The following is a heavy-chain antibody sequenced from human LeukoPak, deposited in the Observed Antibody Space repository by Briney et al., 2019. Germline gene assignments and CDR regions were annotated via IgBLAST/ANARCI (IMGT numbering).Heavy chain of an antibody. J-gene: IGHJ4*02. CDR1: GFTFSSYG. D-gene: IGHD6-19*01. CDR2: IRYDGSNK. CDR3: AKDGGYSSGRSASFDY. Sequence: GGSLRLSCAASGFTFSSYGMHWVRQAPGKGLEWVAFIRYDGSNKYYADSVKGRFTISRDNSKNTLYLQMNSLRAEDTAVYYCAKDGGYSSGRSASFDYWGQGTLVTVSS. V-gene: IGHV3-30*02.